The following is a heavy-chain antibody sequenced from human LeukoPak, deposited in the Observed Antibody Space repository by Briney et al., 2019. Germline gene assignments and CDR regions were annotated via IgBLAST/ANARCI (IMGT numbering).Heavy chain of an antibody. CDR1: GFTFSDYY. D-gene: IGHD1-7*01. CDR2: IYTSGST. J-gene: IGHJ4*02. CDR3: ARLYGNYQNYFDY. V-gene: IGHV4-4*07. Sequence: PGGSLRLSCAASGFTFSDYYMSWIRQPAGKGLEWIGRIYTSGSTNYNPSLKSRVTMSVDTSKNQFSLKLSSVTAADTAVYYCARLYGNYQNYFDYWGQGTLVTVSS.